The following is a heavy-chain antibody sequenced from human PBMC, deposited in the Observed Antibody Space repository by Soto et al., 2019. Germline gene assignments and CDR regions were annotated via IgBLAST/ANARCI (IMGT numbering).Heavy chain of an antibody. V-gene: IGHV3-23*01. Sequence: GGSLRLSCAASGFTFSSYAMSWVRQAPGKGLEWVSAISGSGGSTYYADSVKGRFTISRDNSKNTLYLQMNSLRAEDTAVYYCAKSPLFVAAAGTHCYYYGMDVWGQGTTVTVSS. CDR3: AKSPLFVAAAGTHCYYYGMDV. CDR2: ISGSGGST. D-gene: IGHD6-13*01. CDR1: GFTFSSYA. J-gene: IGHJ6*02.